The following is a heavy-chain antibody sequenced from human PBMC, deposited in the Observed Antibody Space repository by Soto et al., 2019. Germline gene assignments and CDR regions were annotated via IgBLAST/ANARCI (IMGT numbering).Heavy chain of an antibody. D-gene: IGHD6-13*01. J-gene: IGHJ5*02. CDR2: IYHSGTT. V-gene: IGHV4-4*02. CDR1: GGSITSTNW. CDR3: AKARGLGAAGS. Sequence: QVQLQESGPGLVKPSGTLSLTCAVSGGSITSTNWWSWVRQPPGKGLEWIGEIYHSGTTNYNPCLQSRVTSSVDKSKSQYSLTVTAVTAAGTVVYYCAKARGLGAAGSWCQGALVTVSS.